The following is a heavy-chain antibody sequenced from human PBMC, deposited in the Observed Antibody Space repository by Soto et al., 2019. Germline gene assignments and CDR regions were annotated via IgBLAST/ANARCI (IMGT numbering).Heavy chain of an antibody. D-gene: IGHD6-19*01. V-gene: IGHV4-39*01. J-gene: IGHJ3*02. CDR2: IYSSGTT. Sequence: LSLTCTVSGGSIGGSNYFWGWIRQSPGTGLEWLGTIYSSGTTYYSPSLKSRITMSLDTSKNQFSLKLGSVTAADTAVYYCARGGREMAGDDAFDIWGQGTMVTVSS. CDR3: ARGGREMAGDDAFDI. CDR1: GGSIGGSNYF.